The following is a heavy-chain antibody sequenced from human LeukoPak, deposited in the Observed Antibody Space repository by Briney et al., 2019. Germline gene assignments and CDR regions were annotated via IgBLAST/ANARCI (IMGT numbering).Heavy chain of an antibody. CDR3: TRDSYPHPAHNVDY. Sequence: PGGSLRLSCSASGLTFSSYGMHWVRQAPGKGLEWVAVIWYDGTNKYYADSVKGRFTISRDNSKNTLYLQMNSLRAEDTAVYYCTRDSYPHPAHNVDYWGQGTLVTVSS. V-gene: IGHV3-33*01. J-gene: IGHJ4*02. CDR2: IWYDGTNK. D-gene: IGHD5-18*01. CDR1: GLTFSSYG.